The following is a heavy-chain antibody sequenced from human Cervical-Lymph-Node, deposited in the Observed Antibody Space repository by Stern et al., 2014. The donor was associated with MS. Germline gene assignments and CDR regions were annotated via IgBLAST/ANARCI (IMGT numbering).Heavy chain of an antibody. CDR3: ARDRTVTTYYYYYGMDV. Sequence: VQLVQSGGGVVQPGRSLRLPCAASGFTFSYSTMHWVRQAPGKGLEWVATVSYDGSDEYYPDSVKGRFTISRDNSKNTLYLQVNSLRAEDTGVYFCARDRTVTTYYYYYGMDVWGQGTTVTVSS. CDR1: GFTFSYST. J-gene: IGHJ6*02. CDR2: VSYDGSDE. D-gene: IGHD4-11*01. V-gene: IGHV3-30*04.